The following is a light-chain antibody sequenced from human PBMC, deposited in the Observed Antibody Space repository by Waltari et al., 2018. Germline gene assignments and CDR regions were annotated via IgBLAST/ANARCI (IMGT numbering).Light chain of an antibody. CDR2: GAS. V-gene: IGKV3-20*01. J-gene: IGKJ5*01. CDR3: QQYGSSPPGIT. Sequence: EIVLTQSPGTLSLSPGERATLSCRASQSVSSSYLAWYQQKPGQAPRLLIYGASSGATGIPDRFSGSGSGTDFTFTISRLEPEDFAVYYCQQYGSSPPGITFGQGTRLEIK. CDR1: QSVSSSY.